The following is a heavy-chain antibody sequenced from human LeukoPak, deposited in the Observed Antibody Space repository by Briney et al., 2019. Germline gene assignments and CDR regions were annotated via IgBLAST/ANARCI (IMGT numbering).Heavy chain of an antibody. CDR3: ARVYGYCSSTSCYKGPIYYYYGMDV. V-gene: IGHV1-69*04. CDR2: IIPILGIA. Sequence: SVKVSCKAAGGTVSNYAITRVPQAPGQRLEYMGRIIPILGIANSAQKFQGRVTITADKSTSTAYMELSSLRSEDTAVYYCARVYGYCSSTSCYKGPIYYYYGMDVWGQGTTVTVSS. J-gene: IGHJ6*02. D-gene: IGHD2-2*02. CDR1: GGTVSNYA.